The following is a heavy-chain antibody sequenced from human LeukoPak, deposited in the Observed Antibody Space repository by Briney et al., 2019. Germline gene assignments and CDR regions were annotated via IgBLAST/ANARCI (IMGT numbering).Heavy chain of an antibody. D-gene: IGHD4-23*01. CDR3: AFYGGNSNGMDV. Sequence: ASVKVSCKASGYTFTSYAMHWVRQAPGQRLEWMGWINAGNGNTKYSQKFQGRVTITRDTSASTAHMELSSLRSEDTAVYYCAFYGGNSNGMDVWGQGTTVTVSS. CDR2: INAGNGNT. CDR1: GYTFTSYA. V-gene: IGHV1-3*01. J-gene: IGHJ6*02.